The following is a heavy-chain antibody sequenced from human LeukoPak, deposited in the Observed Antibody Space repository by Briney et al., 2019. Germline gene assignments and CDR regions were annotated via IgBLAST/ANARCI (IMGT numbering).Heavy chain of an antibody. J-gene: IGHJ4*02. CDR3: ARDLHDYGDFFDY. V-gene: IGHV3-21*01. Sequence: GGSLRLSCAASGLTFSSYSMKWVRQAPGKGLEWVSSISSSSSYIYYADSVKGRFTISRDNAKNSLYLQMNSLRAEDTAVYYCARDLHDYGDFFDYWGQGTLVTVSS. D-gene: IGHD4-17*01. CDR2: ISSSSSYI. CDR1: GLTFSSYS.